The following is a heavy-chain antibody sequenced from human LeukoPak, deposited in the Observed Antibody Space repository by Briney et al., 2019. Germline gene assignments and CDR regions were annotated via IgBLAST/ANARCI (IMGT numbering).Heavy chain of an antibody. D-gene: IGHD2-2*02. J-gene: IGHJ5*02. V-gene: IGHV3-7*01. CDR2: IEQDGSEK. CDR1: GFTFSSYW. Sequence: GGSLRLSCAASGFTFSSYWMSWVRQAPGKGLEWVANIEQDGSEKYYVDSVKGRFTISRDNAKNSLYLQMNSLRAEDTAVYYCARGEGWHCSGSDCFTHWFDPWGQGALVTVSS. CDR3: ARGEGWHCSGSDCFTHWFDP.